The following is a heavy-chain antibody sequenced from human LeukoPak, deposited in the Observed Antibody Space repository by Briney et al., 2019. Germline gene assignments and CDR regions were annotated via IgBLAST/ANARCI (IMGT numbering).Heavy chain of an antibody. Sequence: PSETLSLTCTVSGGSISSGSYYWSWIRQPAGKGLEWIGRIYTSGSTNYNPSLKSRVTISVDTSKNQFSLKLSSVTATDTAVYYCAGRNGQDIVATFRRRYYFDYWGREPWSPSPQ. CDR3: AGRNGQDIVATFRRRYYFDY. D-gene: IGHD5-12*01. J-gene: IGHJ4*02. V-gene: IGHV4-61*02. CDR1: GGSISSGSYY. CDR2: IYTSGST.